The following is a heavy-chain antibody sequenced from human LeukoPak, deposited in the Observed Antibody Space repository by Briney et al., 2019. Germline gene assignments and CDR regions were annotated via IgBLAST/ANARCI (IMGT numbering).Heavy chain of an antibody. CDR3: AREYCGGDCYFGMDV. CDR1: GYTFTGYY. CDR2: INPNSGGT. V-gene: IGHV1-2*06. J-gene: IGHJ6*02. D-gene: IGHD2-21*02. Sequence: ASVTVSCKASGYTFTGYYMHWVRQAPGQGLEWMGRINPNSGGTNYAQKFQGRVTMTRDTSISTAYMELSRLRSDDTAVYYCAREYCGGDCYFGMDVWGQGTTVTVSS.